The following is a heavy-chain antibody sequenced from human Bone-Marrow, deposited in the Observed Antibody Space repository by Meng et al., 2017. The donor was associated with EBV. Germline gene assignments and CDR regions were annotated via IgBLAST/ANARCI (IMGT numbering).Heavy chain of an antibody. Sequence: QVQLVQSGAVAKKPWSLVQVSCKASGGTFSSYAISWVRQAPGQGLEWMGGIIPIFGTANYAQKFQGRVTITADESTSTAYMELSSLRSEDTAVYYCARFPNNYDSSGYGYWGQGTLVTVSS. J-gene: IGHJ4*02. CDR3: ARFPNNYDSSGYGY. D-gene: IGHD3-22*01. CDR1: GGTFSSYA. CDR2: IIPIFGTA. V-gene: IGHV1-69*01.